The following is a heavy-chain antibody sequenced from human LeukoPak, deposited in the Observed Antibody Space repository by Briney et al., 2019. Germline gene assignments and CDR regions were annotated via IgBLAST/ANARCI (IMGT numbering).Heavy chain of an antibody. CDR3: ARQTYYYDSSGYYYITIDWFDP. V-gene: IGHV4-39*01. CDR2: IYYSGST. CDR1: GGSISSSSYY. D-gene: IGHD3-22*01. J-gene: IGHJ5*02. Sequence: PSETLSLTCTVSGGSISSSSYYWGWIRQPPGKGLVWIGSIYYSGSTYYNPSLKSRVTISVDTSKNQFSLKLSSVTAADTAVYYCARQTYYYDSSGYYYITIDWFDPWGQGTLVTVSS.